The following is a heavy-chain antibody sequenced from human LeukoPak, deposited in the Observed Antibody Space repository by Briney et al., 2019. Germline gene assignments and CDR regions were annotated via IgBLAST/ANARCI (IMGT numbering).Heavy chain of an antibody. V-gene: IGHV3-23*01. CDR2: ISGSGGST. J-gene: IGHJ4*02. D-gene: IGHD6-19*01. Sequence: GGSLRLSCAASGCTFSSYAMSWVRQAPGKGLEWVSAISGSGGSTYYADSVKGRFTISRDNSKNTLYLQMNSLRAEDTAVHYCAKDFIAVAGTYFDYWGQGTLVTVSS. CDR3: AKDFIAVAGTYFDY. CDR1: GCTFSSYA.